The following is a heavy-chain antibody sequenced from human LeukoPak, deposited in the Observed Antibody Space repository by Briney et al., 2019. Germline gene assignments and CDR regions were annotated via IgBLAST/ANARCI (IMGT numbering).Heavy chain of an antibody. Sequence: SSETLSLTCAVYGGSFSGYYWNWIRQPPGKGLEWIGEINHSGSTNYNPSLKSRVTISVDTSKNQFSLKLNSVTAADTAVYYCARRGSSGYYYWGQGSLVTVSS. CDR2: INHSGST. D-gene: IGHD3-22*01. CDR3: ARRGSSGYYY. J-gene: IGHJ4*02. CDR1: GGSFSGYY. V-gene: IGHV4-34*01.